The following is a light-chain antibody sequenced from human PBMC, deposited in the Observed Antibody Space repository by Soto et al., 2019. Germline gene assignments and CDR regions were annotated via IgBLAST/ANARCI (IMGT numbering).Light chain of an antibody. CDR3: AAWDLSLNPSV. CDR1: SSNIGSNT. Sequence: QSVLTQPPSASGTPGQRVTIPCAGSSSNIGSNTVNWYQQLPGTAPKLLIYSNDQRPSGVPDRFSGSKSGTSASLAISGLQSDDEADYYCAAWDLSLNPSVLGTGPKAAVL. CDR2: SND. V-gene: IGLV1-44*01. J-gene: IGLJ1*01.